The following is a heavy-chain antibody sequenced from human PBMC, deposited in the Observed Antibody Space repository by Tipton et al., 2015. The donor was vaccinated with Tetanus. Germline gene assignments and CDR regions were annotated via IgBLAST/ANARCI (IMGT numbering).Heavy chain of an antibody. V-gene: IGHV4-34*01. CDR3: ARDDYYDGRGLYYYGLDV. CDR2: INHSGST. D-gene: IGHD3-22*01. Sequence: TLSLTCAVYGGSFSGYYWSWIRQPPGKGLEWIGEINHSGSTNYNPSLKSRVTISVDTSKNQFSLKVSSVTAADMAVYYCARDDYYDGRGLYYYGLDVWGQGTTVTVSS. CDR1: GGSFSGYY. J-gene: IGHJ6*02.